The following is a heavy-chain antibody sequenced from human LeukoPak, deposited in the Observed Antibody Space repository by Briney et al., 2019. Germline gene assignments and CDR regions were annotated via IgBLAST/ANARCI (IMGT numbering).Heavy chain of an antibody. CDR2: IIPIFGTA. D-gene: IGHD2-2*01. J-gene: IGHJ5*02. Sequence: ASVKVSFKASGGTFSSYAISWVRQAPGQGLEWMGGIIPIFGTANYAQKFQGRVTITTDESTSTAYMELSSLRSEDTAVYYCARSPGYCSSTSCSTNWFDPWGQGTLVTVSS. CDR1: GGTFSSYA. CDR3: ARSPGYCSSTSCSTNWFDP. V-gene: IGHV1-69*05.